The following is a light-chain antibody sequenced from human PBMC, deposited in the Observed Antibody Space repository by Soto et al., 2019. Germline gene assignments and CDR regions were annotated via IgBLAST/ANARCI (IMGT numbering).Light chain of an antibody. CDR2: DVS. CDR3: QQYYLNPWT. J-gene: IGKJ1*01. Sequence: EIQMTQSPSTLSASIGDRVTITCRASQNVLSWLACYQHKPGKAPKLLIFDVSNLFSGVPSRFSGSGPRTEFTLTIRNLQPDDFGTYYCQQYYLNPWTFGQGTKVDIK. CDR1: QNVLSW. V-gene: IGKV1-5*01.